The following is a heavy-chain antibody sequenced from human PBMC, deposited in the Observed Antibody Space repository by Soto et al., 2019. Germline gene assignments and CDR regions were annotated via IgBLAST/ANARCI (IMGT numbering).Heavy chain of an antibody. J-gene: IGHJ3*02. CDR1: GFTFSSYA. CDR2: ISGGGGEIRT. V-gene: IGHV3-23*01. D-gene: IGHD4-17*01. CDR3: ARPGYGVDKDAFDI. Sequence: LRLSCAASGFTFSSYAMSWVRQAPGKGLEWVSIISGGGGEIRTYYVDSGKGRFTVSRDNSKNTLYLQMDNLRVEDTTVYYCARPGYGVDKDAFDIWGQGTMVTVSS.